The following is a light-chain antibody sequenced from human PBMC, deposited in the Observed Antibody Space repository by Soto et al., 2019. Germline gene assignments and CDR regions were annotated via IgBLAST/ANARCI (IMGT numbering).Light chain of an antibody. Sequence: DIQMTQSPSTLSASVGDRVTISCRASQSISSRLAWYQQKAGKAPKLLIYKASGLQRGVPSRFSGSGSGPEFTLIISSLQPDDFATYYCEQYARNPLTFGGGTQVDI. CDR3: EQYARNPLT. CDR1: QSISSR. V-gene: IGKV1-5*03. CDR2: KAS. J-gene: IGKJ4*01.